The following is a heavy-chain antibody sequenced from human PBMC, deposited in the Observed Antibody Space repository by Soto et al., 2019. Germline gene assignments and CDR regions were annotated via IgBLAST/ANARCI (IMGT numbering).Heavy chain of an antibody. D-gene: IGHD7-27*01. V-gene: IGHV4-59*01. Sequence: SVTQSHTYTVSDANIRGFYGSWIRQPPGKGLEWIGYIYYSGSTNYNPSLKSRVTISVDTSKNQFSLKLSSVTAADTAVYYCARVWGLDYIDSWGQGTWVSVSS. CDR2: IYYSGST. J-gene: IGHJ4*02. CDR1: DANIRGFY. CDR3: ARVWGLDYIDS.